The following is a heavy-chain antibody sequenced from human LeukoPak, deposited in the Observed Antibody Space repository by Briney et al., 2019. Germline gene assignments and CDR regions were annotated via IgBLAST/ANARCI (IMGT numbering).Heavy chain of an antibody. CDR3: ARVGYSSGWYLVDAFDI. V-gene: IGHV3-23*01. D-gene: IGHD6-19*01. J-gene: IGHJ3*02. CDR2: ISGSGDST. Sequence: GGTLRLSCAASGFTFSSYGMAWVRQAPGKGLEWVSAISGSGDSTYYADSVKGRFTISRANSKNTLYLQMNSLRAEDTAVYYCARVGYSSGWYLVDAFDIWGQGTMVTVSS. CDR1: GFTFSSYG.